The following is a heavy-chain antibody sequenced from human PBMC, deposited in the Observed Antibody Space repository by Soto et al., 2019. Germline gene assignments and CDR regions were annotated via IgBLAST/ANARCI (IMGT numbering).Heavy chain of an antibody. D-gene: IGHD6-6*01. CDR3: ARESSSSLNWFDP. Sequence: QVQLQESGPGLVKSSQTLSLTCTVSGGSISSGDYYWSWIRQPPGKGLEWIGYIYYSGSTYYNPSLKSRVTISVDTSKNQFSLKLSSVTAADTAVYYCARESSSSLNWFDPWGQGTLVTVSS. J-gene: IGHJ5*02. CDR1: GGSISSGDYY. V-gene: IGHV4-30-4*01. CDR2: IYYSGST.